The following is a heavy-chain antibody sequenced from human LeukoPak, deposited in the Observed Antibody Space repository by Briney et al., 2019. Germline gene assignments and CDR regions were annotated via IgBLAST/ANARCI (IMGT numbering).Heavy chain of an antibody. Sequence: GASVKVSCKASGYTFTNYGISWVRQAPGQGLEWVGWISAYSGNTNYAQKFQGRVTMTRNTSISTAYMELSSLRSEDTAVYYCARGLRSVLGWNYWGQGTLVTVSS. J-gene: IGHJ4*02. CDR3: ARGLRSVLGWNY. D-gene: IGHD3-3*02. CDR2: ISAYSGNT. V-gene: IGHV1-18*01. CDR1: GYTFTNYG.